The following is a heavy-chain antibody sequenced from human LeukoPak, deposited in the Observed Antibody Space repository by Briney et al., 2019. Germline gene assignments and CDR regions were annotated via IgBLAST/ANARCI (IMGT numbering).Heavy chain of an antibody. J-gene: IGHJ4*02. D-gene: IGHD6-13*01. CDR2: INQDESDK. CDR3: ARAGYSSSWYYF. V-gene: IGHV3-7*01. Sequence: GGSLRLSCAASGFTFSKFWMSWVRQVPGKGLEWVANINQDESDKYYVDSVKGRFTISRDNAKNSLHLQMNSLRADDTAVYYCARAGYSSSWYYFWGQGTLVTVSS. CDR1: GFTFSKFW.